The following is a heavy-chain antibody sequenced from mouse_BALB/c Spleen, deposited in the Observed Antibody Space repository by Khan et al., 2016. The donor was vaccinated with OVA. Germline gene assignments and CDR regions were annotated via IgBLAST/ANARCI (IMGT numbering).Heavy chain of an antibody. Sequence: VQLVESGAELARPGASVKMSCKASGYTFTTYTMHWVKQRPGQGLEWIGYINPSNGYTNYNQKSKDKSTLTADKSSSTAYMQLSSLTSDYSAVYYGAREGAYYRSDGWFSYWGQGTLVTVSA. CDR1: GYTFTTYT. D-gene: IGHD2-14*01. V-gene: IGHV1-4*01. J-gene: IGHJ3*01. CDR2: INPSNGYT. CDR3: AREGAYYRSDGWFSY.